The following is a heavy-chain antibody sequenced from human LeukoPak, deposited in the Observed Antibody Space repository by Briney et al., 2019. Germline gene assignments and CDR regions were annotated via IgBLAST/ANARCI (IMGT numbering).Heavy chain of an antibody. D-gene: IGHD3-10*01. CDR3: AREAVAGGSGSNYYYYGADV. J-gene: IGHJ6*02. CDR2: IYYSGST. V-gene: IGHV4-59*01. CDR1: GGSINNYY. Sequence: SETLSLTCTVSGGSINNYYWSWIRQPPGKGLEWIGYIYYSGSTNYNPSLKSRVTISVDTSKNQLSLKLTSVTAADTAVYYCAREAVAGGSGSNYYYYGADVWGQGTTVTVSS.